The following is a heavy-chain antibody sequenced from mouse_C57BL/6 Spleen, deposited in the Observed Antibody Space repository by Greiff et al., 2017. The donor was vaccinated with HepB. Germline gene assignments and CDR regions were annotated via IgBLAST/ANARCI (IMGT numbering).Heavy chain of an antibody. D-gene: IGHD2-1*01. Sequence: QVQLQQSGPELVKPGASVKISCKASGYAFSSSWMNWVKQRPGKGLEWIGRIYPGDGDTNYNGKFKGKATLTADISSSTAYMQLSSLTSEDSAVYFCASSGGGNYDYWGQGTTLTVSS. J-gene: IGHJ2*01. CDR3: ASSGGGNYDY. CDR1: GYAFSSSW. V-gene: IGHV1-82*01. CDR2: IYPGDGDT.